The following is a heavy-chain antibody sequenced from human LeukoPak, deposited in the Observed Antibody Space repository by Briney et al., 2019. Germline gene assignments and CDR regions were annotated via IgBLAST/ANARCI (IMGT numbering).Heavy chain of an antibody. CDR2: IYHSGST. Sequence: SQTLSLTCAVSGGSISSGGYSWSWIRQPPGKGLEWIGYIYHSGSTYYNPSLKSRVTISVDTSKNQFSLKLSSVTAADTAVYYCARVSINWFDPWGQGTLVTVSS. J-gene: IGHJ5*02. V-gene: IGHV4-30-2*01. CDR1: GGSISSGGYS. D-gene: IGHD2/OR15-2a*01. CDR3: ARVSINWFDP.